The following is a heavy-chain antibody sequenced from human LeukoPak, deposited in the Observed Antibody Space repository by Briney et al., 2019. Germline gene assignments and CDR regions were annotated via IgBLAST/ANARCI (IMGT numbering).Heavy chain of an antibody. V-gene: IGHV3-33*01. Sequence: GGSLRLSCAASGFTFSNYGVHWVRQAPGKGLEWVAVIRYDGSTKYYADSVKGRFTISRDNSKNTVYLEMNSLRAEDTAVFYCARAYSRESGYDFVFENWGQGTLVSVSS. D-gene: IGHD5-12*01. J-gene: IGHJ4*02. CDR2: IRYDGSTK. CDR1: GFTFSNYG. CDR3: ARAYSRESGYDFVFEN.